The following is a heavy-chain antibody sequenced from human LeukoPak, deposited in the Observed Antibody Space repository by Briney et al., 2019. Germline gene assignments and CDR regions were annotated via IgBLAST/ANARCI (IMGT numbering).Heavy chain of an antibody. V-gene: IGHV4-39*01. Sequence: SETLSLTCTVSGGSISSSDYYWGWIRQPPGKGLEWIGNIYYDGSTYYTPSLKSRVTISVDTSKNQFSLKLTSVTAADTAVYYCARLGSSRPHYYSDYWGQGTLVTVSS. CDR1: GGSISSSDYY. CDR2: IYYDGST. J-gene: IGHJ4*02. CDR3: ARLGSSRPHYYSDY. D-gene: IGHD6-13*01.